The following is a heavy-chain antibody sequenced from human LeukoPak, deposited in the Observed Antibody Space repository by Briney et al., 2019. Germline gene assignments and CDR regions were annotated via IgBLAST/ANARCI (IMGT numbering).Heavy chain of an antibody. CDR3: ARMIGSTSLRI. CDR2: VYYSGVT. J-gene: IGHJ3*02. V-gene: IGHV4-59*01. D-gene: IGHD2-2*01. CDR1: GGSTGSDY. Sequence: SETLSLTCTVSGGSTGSDYWSWIRQPPGKGLEWIAYVYYSGVTSYNPSLKSRVAISIDTSKNQFSLNLSSVTAADTAVYYCARMIGSTSLRIWGQGTMVTVSS.